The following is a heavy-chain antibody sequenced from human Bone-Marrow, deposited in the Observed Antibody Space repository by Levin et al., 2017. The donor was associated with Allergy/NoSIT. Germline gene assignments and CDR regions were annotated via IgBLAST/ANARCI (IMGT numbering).Heavy chain of an antibody. CDR2: ISYDGSNE. CDR3: AKEVLVLHRYYYGMDV. V-gene: IGHV3-30*18. CDR1: GFIFNNYG. D-gene: IGHD2/OR15-2a*01. J-gene: IGHJ6*02. Sequence: GGSLRLSCAASGFIFNNYGMHWVRQAPGKGLEWVAVISYDGSNEYYADSVKGRFTISRDNSKNTLYLQMNSLRAEDTAVYYCAKEVLVLHRYYYGMDVWGQGTTVTVSS.